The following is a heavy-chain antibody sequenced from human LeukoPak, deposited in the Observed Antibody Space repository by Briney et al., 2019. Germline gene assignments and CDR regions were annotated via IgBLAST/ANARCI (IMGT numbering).Heavy chain of an antibody. J-gene: IGHJ1*01. D-gene: IGHD4/OR15-4a*01. CDR2: VHHSGRT. Sequence: SETLSLTCTVSGGSISSYYWSWIRQAPGKGLEWIGYVHHSGRTNSSPSLGSRVTMSVDTSTSQLSLNLTSVTTADTAVYFCARDLRAKYWGQGTLVFVSS. CDR1: GGSISSYY. V-gene: IGHV4-59*01. CDR3: ARDLRAKY.